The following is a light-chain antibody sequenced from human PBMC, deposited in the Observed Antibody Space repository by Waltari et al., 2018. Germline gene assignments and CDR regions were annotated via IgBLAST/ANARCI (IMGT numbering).Light chain of an antibody. CDR1: SSDVGAYNY. J-gene: IGLJ2*01. CDR2: EVS. CDR3: SSFSSSRSVL. V-gene: IGLV2-14*01. Sequence: QSALTQPASVSGSPGQSITISCTGTSSDVGAYNYVSWYQHYPGKAPKLMIYEVSNRPSEISNRVSGSKSGNMASLTISGLQAEDEADYYCSSFSSSRSVLFGGGTKLTVL.